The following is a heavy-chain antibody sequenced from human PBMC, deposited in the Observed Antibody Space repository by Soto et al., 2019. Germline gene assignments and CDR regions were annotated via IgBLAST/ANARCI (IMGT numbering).Heavy chain of an antibody. CDR1: GGSISSDNYF. CDR2: IYYSGST. V-gene: IGHV4-30-4*01. J-gene: IGHJ4*02. Sequence: SETLSLTCTVSGGSISSDNYFWSWIRQPPGKGLEWIGYIYYSGSTYYNSSLKSRVTISIDTSKNQFSLELSSVTAADTAVYYCARASQGDFLDSWGQGTLVTISS. CDR3: ARASQGDFLDS. D-gene: IGHD2-21*02.